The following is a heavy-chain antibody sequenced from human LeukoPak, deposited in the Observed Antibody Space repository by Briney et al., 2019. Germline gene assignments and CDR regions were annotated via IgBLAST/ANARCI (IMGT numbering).Heavy chain of an antibody. CDR1: GVSISSYY. Sequence: SETLSLTCTVSGVSISSYYWSWIRQPPGKGLEWIGYIYYSGSTNYNPSLKSRVTISVDTSKNQFSLKLSSVTAADTAVYYCAREARDAFDIWGQGTMVIVSS. CDR2: IYYSGST. V-gene: IGHV4-59*01. J-gene: IGHJ3*02. CDR3: AREARDAFDI.